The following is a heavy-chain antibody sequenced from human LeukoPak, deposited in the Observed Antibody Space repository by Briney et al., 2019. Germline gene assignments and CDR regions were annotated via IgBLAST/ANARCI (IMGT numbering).Heavy chain of an antibody. V-gene: IGHV3-73*01. D-gene: IGHD6-13*01. Sequence: GGSLRLSCAASGFTFSGSAMHWVRQAPGKGLEWVGRIRSKANSYATAYAASVKGRFTISRDDSKNTAYLQMNSLKTEDTAVYYCTSRRGIAAATDYWGQGTLVTVSS. CDR1: GFTFSGSA. CDR3: TSRRGIAAATDY. J-gene: IGHJ4*02. CDR2: IRSKANSYAT.